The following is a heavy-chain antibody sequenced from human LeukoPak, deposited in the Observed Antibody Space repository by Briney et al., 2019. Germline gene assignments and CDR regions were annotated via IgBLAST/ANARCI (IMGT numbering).Heavy chain of an antibody. J-gene: IGHJ6*02. Sequence: TPSQTLSLTCTVSGGSISSGDYYWSWIRQPPGKGLESIGYIYYSGSTYYNPSLKSRVTISVDTSKNQFSLKLSSVTAADAAVYYCARDRTGEYSNYEGLSYYYYGMDVWGQGTTVTVSS. CDR1: GGSISSGDYY. CDR3: ARDRTGEYSNYEGLSYYYYGMDV. V-gene: IGHV4-30-4*01. D-gene: IGHD4-11*01. CDR2: IYYSGST.